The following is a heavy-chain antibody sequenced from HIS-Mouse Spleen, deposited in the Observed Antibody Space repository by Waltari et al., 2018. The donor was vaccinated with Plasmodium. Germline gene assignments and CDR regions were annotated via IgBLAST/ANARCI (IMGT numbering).Heavy chain of an antibody. Sequence: AASGFTFSSYGMHWVRQAPGKGLEWVAVISYDGSNTYYADSVKGRFTISRDNSKNTRYLQMNSLRAEDTAVYYCAKDRRSSSWYVDYWGQGTLVTVSS. V-gene: IGHV3-30*18. CDR2: ISYDGSNT. CDR1: GFTFSSYG. CDR3: AKDRRSSSWYVDY. J-gene: IGHJ4*02. D-gene: IGHD6-13*01.